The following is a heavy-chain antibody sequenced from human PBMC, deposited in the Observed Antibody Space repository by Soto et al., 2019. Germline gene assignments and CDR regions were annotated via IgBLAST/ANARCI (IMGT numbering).Heavy chain of an antibody. CDR2: ISHDGGRT. CDR3: AKEGVLSYHCYYYYMDV. V-gene: IGHV3-30*18. Sequence: HPGGSLRLSCAASGFTFSSYSMNWVRQAPGKGLEWVALISHDGGRTYHADSVKGRFTISRDNSKNTLYLQMNSLRAEDTAVYYCAKEGVLSYHCYYYYMDVWGKGTTVTVSS. J-gene: IGHJ6*03. D-gene: IGHD3-16*02. CDR1: GFTFSSYS.